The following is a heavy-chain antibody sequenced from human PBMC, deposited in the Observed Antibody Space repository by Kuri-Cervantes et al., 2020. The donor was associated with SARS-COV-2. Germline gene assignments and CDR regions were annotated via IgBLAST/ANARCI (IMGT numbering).Heavy chain of an antibody. V-gene: IGHV3-11*04. CDR2: ISSSGSTI. D-gene: IGHD2-2*01. J-gene: IGHJ5*02. CDR3: ARANVVVPAAMGFDP. Sequence: GGSLRLSCAASGFTLSDYYMSWIRQAPGKGLEWVSYISSSGSTIYYADSVKGRFTISRDNAKNSLYLQMNSLRAEDTAVYYCARANVVVPAAMGFDPWGQGTLVTVSS. CDR1: GFTLSDYY.